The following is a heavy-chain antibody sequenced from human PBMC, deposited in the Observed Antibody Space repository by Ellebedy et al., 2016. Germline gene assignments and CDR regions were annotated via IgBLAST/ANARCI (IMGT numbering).Heavy chain of an antibody. CDR2: ISSSGSTI. D-gene: IGHD3-3*01. CDR1: GFTFSDYY. J-gene: IGHJ4*02. CDR3: ARGKELRFLEWLPIQGFLGY. V-gene: IGHV3-11*01. Sequence: GGSLRLSCAASGFTFSDYYMSWIRQAPGKGLEWVSYISSSGSTIYYADSVKGRFTISRDNAKNSLYLQMNSLRAEDTAVYYCARGKELRFLEWLPIQGFLGYWGQGTLVTVSS.